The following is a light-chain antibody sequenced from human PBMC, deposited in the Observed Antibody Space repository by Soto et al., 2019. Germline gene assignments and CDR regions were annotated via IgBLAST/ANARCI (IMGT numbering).Light chain of an antibody. CDR1: QSVSSSY. Sequence: IVLTQSPGTLSLSPGERATLSCRASQSVSSSYLAWYQQKPGQAPRLLIYGASSRATGIPDRFSGSGSGTDFTLTISRLAPEDSAVYYCQHYGSSWTFGKGSKVDIX. V-gene: IGKV3-20*01. J-gene: IGKJ1*01. CDR3: QHYGSSWT. CDR2: GAS.